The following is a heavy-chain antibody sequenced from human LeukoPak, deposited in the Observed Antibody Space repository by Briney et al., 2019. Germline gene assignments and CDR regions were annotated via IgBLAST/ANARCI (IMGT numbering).Heavy chain of an antibody. Sequence: GASVKVSCKASGYTFTSYYMHWVRQAPGQGLEWMGWINPNSGGTNYAQKFQGRVTMTRDTSISTAYMELSRLRSDDTAVYYCASGRSGGTYYYDSSAVPRNHMDVWGQGTTVTVSS. CDR1: GYTFTSYY. V-gene: IGHV1-2*02. D-gene: IGHD3-22*01. CDR3: ASGRSGGTYYYDSSAVPRNHMDV. J-gene: IGHJ6*02. CDR2: INPNSGGT.